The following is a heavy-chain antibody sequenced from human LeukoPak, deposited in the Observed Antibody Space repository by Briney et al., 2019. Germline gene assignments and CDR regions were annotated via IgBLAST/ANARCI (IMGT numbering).Heavy chain of an antibody. V-gene: IGHV3-48*04. D-gene: IGHD3-10*01. CDR3: ARWFGELLPSGFDY. CDR1: GFTFSSYA. CDR2: ISSSGSTI. J-gene: IGHJ4*02. Sequence: GGSLRLSCAASGFTFSSYAMSWVRQAPGKGLEWVSAISSSGSTIYYADSVKGRFTISRDNAKNSLYLQMNSLRAEDTAVYYCARWFGELLPSGFDYWGQGTLVTVSS.